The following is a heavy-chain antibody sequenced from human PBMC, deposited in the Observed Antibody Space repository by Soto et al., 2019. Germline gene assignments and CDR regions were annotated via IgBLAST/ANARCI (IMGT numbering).Heavy chain of an antibody. J-gene: IGHJ4*02. CDR2: ISGSDGKT. D-gene: IGHD2-15*01. CDR3: ARWSYLDY. V-gene: IGHV3-23*01. Sequence: EVQLLESGGGLVQPGGYLRLSCAASGFSFSSYAMSWLRQAPGKGLEWVSTISGSDGKTFYADSVKGRFSISRDTSDNMLYLHMNSLREDDTAVYYCARWSYLDYWGQGARVTVSS. CDR1: GFSFSSYA.